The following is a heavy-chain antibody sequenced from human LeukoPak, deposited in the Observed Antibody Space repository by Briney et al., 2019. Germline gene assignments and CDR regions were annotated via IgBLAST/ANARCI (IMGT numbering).Heavy chain of an antibody. Sequence: PSETLSLTCTVSGGSVSSGSYYWSWIRQPPGKGLEWIGNIYYSGSTNYCPSLKSRVTISVDTSKNQFSLKLSSATAADTAVYYCARAYSSWLAFDYWGQGTLVTVSS. CDR1: GGSVSSGSYY. D-gene: IGHD6-13*01. CDR2: IYYSGST. CDR3: ARAYSSWLAFDY. J-gene: IGHJ4*02. V-gene: IGHV4-61*01.